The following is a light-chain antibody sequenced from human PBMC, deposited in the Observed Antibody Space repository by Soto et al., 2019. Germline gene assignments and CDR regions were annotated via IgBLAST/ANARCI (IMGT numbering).Light chain of an antibody. CDR1: NSDIGGYNY. J-gene: IGLJ2*01. V-gene: IGLV2-14*01. Sequence: QSVLTQPASVSGSPGHSITISCTGTNSDIGGYNYVSWYQQHPGKAPKLMIYDVSNRPSGVSNRFSGSKSGNTASLTISGLQAEDEADYYCSSYTSSSTLYVVFGGGTKLTVL. CDR3: SSYTSSSTLYVV. CDR2: DVS.